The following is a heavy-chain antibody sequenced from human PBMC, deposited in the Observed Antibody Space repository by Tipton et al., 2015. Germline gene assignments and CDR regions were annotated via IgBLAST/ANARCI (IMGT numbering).Heavy chain of an antibody. Sequence: TLSLTCAVYGGSFSGYYWSWIRQPPGKGLEWIGEINHSGSTNYSPSLKSRVTISVDTSKNQFSLKLSSVTAADTAVYYCATESRNWNSPLFATFEIWGQGTVVIVSS. V-gene: IGHV4-34*01. CDR1: GGSFSGYY. CDR3: ATESRNWNSPLFATFEI. CDR2: INHSGST. J-gene: IGHJ3*02. D-gene: IGHD1-1*01.